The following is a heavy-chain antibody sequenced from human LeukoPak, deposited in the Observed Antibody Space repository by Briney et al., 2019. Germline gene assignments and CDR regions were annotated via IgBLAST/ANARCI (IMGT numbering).Heavy chain of an antibody. CDR3: AKDFRYQWLAHYFDY. J-gene: IGHJ4*02. CDR2: ISYDGSNK. V-gene: IGHV3-30*18. CDR1: GFTFSSYG. Sequence: GGSLRLSCAASGFTFSSYGMHWVRQAPGKGLEWVAVISYDGSNKYYADSVKGRFTISRDNSKNTLYLQMSSLRAEDTAVYYCAKDFRYQWLAHYFDYWGQGTLVTVSS. D-gene: IGHD6-19*01.